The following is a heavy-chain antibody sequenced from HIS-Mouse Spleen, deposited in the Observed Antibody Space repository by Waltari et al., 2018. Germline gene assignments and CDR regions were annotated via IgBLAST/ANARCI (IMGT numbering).Heavy chain of an antibody. V-gene: IGHV4-39*07. CDR1: GGSISSSSYY. D-gene: IGHD6-13*01. Sequence: QLQLQESGPGLVKPSETLSLTCTVSGGSISSSSYYWGWIRQPPGKGLEWIGSSYYSGSTQSHPSITSRVTISVDTSKNQFSLKLSSVTAADTAVYYCAREIPYSSSWYDWYFDLWGRGTLVTVSS. CDR2: SYYSGST. CDR3: AREIPYSSSWYDWYFDL. J-gene: IGHJ2*01.